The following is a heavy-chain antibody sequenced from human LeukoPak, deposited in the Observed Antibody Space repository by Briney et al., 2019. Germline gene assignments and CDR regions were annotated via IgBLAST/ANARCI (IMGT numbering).Heavy chain of an antibody. D-gene: IGHD7-27*01. J-gene: IGHJ6*03. V-gene: IGHV3-23*01. Sequence: GGSLRLSCAVSGFTFSNYVMIWVRQAPGKGLEWVSAISGTGANTFYADSVKGRFTMSRDNPKSMLYLQMNSLRAEDTALYYCAKGIRQLGNYYYYMDVWGKGTTVTVSS. CDR3: AKGIRQLGNYYYYMDV. CDR2: ISGTGANT. CDR1: GFTFSNYV.